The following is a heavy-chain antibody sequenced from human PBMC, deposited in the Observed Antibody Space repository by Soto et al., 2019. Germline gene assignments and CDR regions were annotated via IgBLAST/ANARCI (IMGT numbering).Heavy chain of an antibody. V-gene: IGHV1-2*02. CDR3: ASLILTGYYNVIGNHLIDY. D-gene: IGHD3-9*01. CDR2: INPNSGGT. CDR1: GYTFTGYY. Sequence: QVQLVQSGAEVKKPGASVKVSCKASGYTFTGYYMHWVRQAPGQGLEWMGWINPNSGGTNYAQKFQGRVTMTRETSISTAYMELSRLRSDDTAVYYCASLILTGYYNVIGNHLIDYWGQGTLVTVSS. J-gene: IGHJ4*02.